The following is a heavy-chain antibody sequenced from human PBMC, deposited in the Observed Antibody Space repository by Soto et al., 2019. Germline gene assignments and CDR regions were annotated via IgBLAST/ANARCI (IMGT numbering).Heavy chain of an antibody. CDR2: IIPIFGTA. CDR1: GGTFSSYA. J-gene: IGHJ6*02. CDR3: ARADYGDYGYYYYYGMDV. D-gene: IGHD4-17*01. Sequence: QVQLVQSGAEVKKPGSSVKVSCKASGGTFSSYAISWVRQAPGQGLEWMGGIIPIFGTANYAQKLQGRVTITADESTSTAYMELSSLRSEDTAVYYCARADYGDYGYYYYYGMDVWGQGTTVTVSS. V-gene: IGHV1-69*01.